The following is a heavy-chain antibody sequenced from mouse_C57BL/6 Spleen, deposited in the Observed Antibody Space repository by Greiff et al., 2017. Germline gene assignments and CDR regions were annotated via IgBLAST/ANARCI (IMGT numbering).Heavy chain of an antibody. J-gene: IGHJ2*01. D-gene: IGHD3-2*02. CDR2: IDPENGDT. CDR3: TTETAHALWDFDY. CDR1: GFNIKDYY. V-gene: IGHV14-1*01. Sequence: VQLQQSGAELVRPGASVKLSCTASGFNIKDYYMHWVKQRPEQGLEWIGRIDPENGDTEYASKFQGKATITANTSSNTAYLQLSSLTSEDTAVYYCTTETAHALWDFDYWGQGTTLTVSS.